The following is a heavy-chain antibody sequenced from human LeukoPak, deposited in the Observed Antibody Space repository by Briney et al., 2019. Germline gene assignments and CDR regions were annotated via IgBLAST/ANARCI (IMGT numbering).Heavy chain of an antibody. CDR3: ASPYCGRIACYGGNY. CDR2: INSDGRIT. D-gene: IGHD2-21*01. CDR1: GFTFTNHW. J-gene: IGHJ4*02. V-gene: IGHV3-74*01. Sequence: GGSLRLSCAASGFTFTNHWMHWVRQAPGKGLVWVSRINSDGRITNYADSVKGRFTISRDNAKNTLYLRMNSLRAEDTAVFYCASPYCGRIACYGGNYWGQGTLVTVSS.